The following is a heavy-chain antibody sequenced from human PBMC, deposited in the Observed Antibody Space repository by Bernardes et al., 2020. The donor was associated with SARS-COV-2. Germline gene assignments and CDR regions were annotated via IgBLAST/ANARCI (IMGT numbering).Heavy chain of an antibody. J-gene: IGHJ6*02. CDR2: INPNSGGT. CDR3: ALPPTNYDRYGMDV. V-gene: IGHV1-2*02. Sequence: ASVKVSCKASGYTFTGYYIHWVRQAPGQGLEWMGWINPNSGGTNYAQKFQGRVTMPRDTSISTAYMELSRLRSDDTAVYYCALPPTNYDRYGMDVWGQGTTVTVSS. D-gene: IGHD3-22*01. CDR1: GYTFTGYY.